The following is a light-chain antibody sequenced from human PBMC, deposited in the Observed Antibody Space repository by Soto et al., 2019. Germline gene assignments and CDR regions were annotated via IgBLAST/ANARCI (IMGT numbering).Light chain of an antibody. CDR2: GNN. J-gene: IGLJ2*01. CDR1: SSDIGAGYD. Sequence: QSALTQPPSVSGAPGQRVTISCTGSSSDIGAGYDVHWYQQLPGTAPKLLIYGNNNRPSGVPDRFSGSKSGTSASLAITGLQAEDEADYYCQSYDSSLSGANVFGGGTKLTVL. V-gene: IGLV1-40*01. CDR3: QSYDSSLSGANV.